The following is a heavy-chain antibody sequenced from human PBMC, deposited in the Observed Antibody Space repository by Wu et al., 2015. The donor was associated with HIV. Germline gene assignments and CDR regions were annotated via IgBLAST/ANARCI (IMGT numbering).Heavy chain of an antibody. J-gene: IGHJ6*03. CDR1: GYTFTDYF. CDR3: ARDWQFHVVFGDFYMDV. Sequence: QVQLVQSGAEVKKPGASVRVSCQTFGYTFTDYFFHWVRQAPGQGLEWMGWINPKSGETKFAQSFQGKVTLTRDASSNTVYMVLTSLKFNDTAIYYCARDWQFHVVFGDFYMDVWGNGTTVIVSS. CDR2: INPKSGET. D-gene: IGHD3-16*01. V-gene: IGHV1-2*02.